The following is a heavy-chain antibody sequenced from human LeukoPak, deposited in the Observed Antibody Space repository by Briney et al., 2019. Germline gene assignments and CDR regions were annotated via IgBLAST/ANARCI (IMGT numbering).Heavy chain of an antibody. CDR2: IYHSGDT. V-gene: IGHV4-59*01. D-gene: IGHD1/OR15-1a*01. Sequence: SSETLSLTCIVSGGSISSYYWSWIRQPPGQGLEWIGYIYHSGDTNYNPFLKSRVTISVDTSKNQSSLRLTSVTAADTAVYYCARDRNNNYDYYYYMDVWGKGTTVTVSS. J-gene: IGHJ6*03. CDR3: ARDRNNNYDYYYYMDV. CDR1: GGSISSYY.